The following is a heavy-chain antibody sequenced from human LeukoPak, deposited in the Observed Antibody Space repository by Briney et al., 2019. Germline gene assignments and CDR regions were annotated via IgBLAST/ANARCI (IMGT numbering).Heavy chain of an antibody. D-gene: IGHD1-26*01. V-gene: IGHV3-48*01. CDR1: GFTFSSYS. CDR2: ISSSSSTI. J-gene: IGHJ4*02. CDR3: AKDRSIGTYYTFDS. Sequence: GGSLRLSYAASGFTFSSYSMNWVRQAPGKGLEWVSYISSSSSTIYYADSVKGRFTISRDNSKNTLCLQMSSLTAKDTAVYYCAKDRSIGTYYTFDSWGQGTLVTVSS.